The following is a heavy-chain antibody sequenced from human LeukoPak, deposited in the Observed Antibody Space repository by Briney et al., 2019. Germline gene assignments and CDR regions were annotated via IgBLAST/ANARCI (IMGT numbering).Heavy chain of an antibody. Sequence: SETLSLTCTVSGGSISSYYWSWVRQPPGKGLEWVWYIYYSGSTNYNPSLKGRFTISGDTSKNPFSLKLSTLTAEDTAVYYCARQVRDVDTAMVTTFDYWGQGTLVTVSS. CDR2: IYYSGST. V-gene: IGHV4-59*08. CDR3: ARQVRDVDTAMVTTFDY. J-gene: IGHJ4*01. CDR1: GGSISSYY. D-gene: IGHD5-18*01.